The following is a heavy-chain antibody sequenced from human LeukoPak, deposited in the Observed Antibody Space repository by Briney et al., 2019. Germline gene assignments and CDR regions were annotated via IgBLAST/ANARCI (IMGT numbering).Heavy chain of an antibody. Sequence: SVKVSCKASGGTFSSYAISWVRQAPGQGLEWMGRIIPILGIANYAQKFQGRVTITADKSTSTAYMELSSLRSEDTAVYYCARVLASGSYGADYWGQGTLVTVSS. D-gene: IGHD1-26*01. J-gene: IGHJ4*02. CDR2: IIPILGIA. CDR3: ARVLASGSYGADY. CDR1: GGTFSSYA. V-gene: IGHV1-69*04.